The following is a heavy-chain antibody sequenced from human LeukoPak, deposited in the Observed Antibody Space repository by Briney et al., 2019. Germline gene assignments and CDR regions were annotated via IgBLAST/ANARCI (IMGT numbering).Heavy chain of an antibody. CDR3: ARGLTMVRVYAFDI. J-gene: IGHJ3*02. CDR1: GYTFTGYY. D-gene: IGHD3-10*01. Sequence: SVKVSCKASGYTFTGYYMHWVRQAPGQGLEWMGRIIPILGIANYAQKFQGRVTITADKSTSTAYVELSSLRSEDTAVYYCARGLTMVRVYAFDIWGQGTMVTVSS. CDR2: IIPILGIA. V-gene: IGHV1-69*04.